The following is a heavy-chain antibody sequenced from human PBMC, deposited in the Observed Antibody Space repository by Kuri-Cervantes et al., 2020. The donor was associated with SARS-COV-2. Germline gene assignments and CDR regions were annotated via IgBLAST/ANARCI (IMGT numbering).Heavy chain of an antibody. J-gene: IGHJ4*02. CDR1: GYSFTAYH. CDR2: INPSGGST. Sequence: ASVKVSCKASGYSFTAYHVHWVRQAPGQGLEWMGIINPSGGSTSYAEKFQGRVTVTRDTSTSTMYLELSRLKSEDTAVYFCARALDHDILTALSLWCQGTLVTVSS. D-gene: IGHD3-9*01. CDR3: ARALDHDILTALSL. V-gene: IGHV1-46*01.